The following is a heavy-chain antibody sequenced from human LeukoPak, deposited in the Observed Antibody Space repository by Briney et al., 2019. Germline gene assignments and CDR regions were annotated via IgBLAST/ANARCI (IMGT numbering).Heavy chain of an antibody. D-gene: IGHD2-2*03. Sequence: GESLKISCKGSGYSFTSYWISWVRQMLGKGLEWMGRIDPTDSYTNYNPSFQGHVTMSVDKSISTVYLQWSSLRASDTAMYYCARHGYCTTTSCYGDNDYWGQGTLVTVSS. V-gene: IGHV5-10-1*01. CDR1: GYSFTSYW. J-gene: IGHJ4*02. CDR3: ARHGYCTTTSCYGDNDY. CDR2: IDPTDSYT.